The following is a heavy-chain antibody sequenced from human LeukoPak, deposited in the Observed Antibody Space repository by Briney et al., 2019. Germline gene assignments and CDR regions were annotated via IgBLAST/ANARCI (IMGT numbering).Heavy chain of an antibody. J-gene: IGHJ5*02. Sequence: PGGSLRLSCAAAGFTFSSYAMSWVRQAPGKGLEWVSVISGSGGSTYYADSVKGRFTISRDNSKNTLYLQMNSLRAEDTAVYYCASQVGRELVELYDNWFDPWGQGTLVTVSS. D-gene: IGHD6-13*01. V-gene: IGHV3-23*01. CDR1: GFTFSSYA. CDR2: ISGSGGST. CDR3: ASQVGRELVELYDNWFDP.